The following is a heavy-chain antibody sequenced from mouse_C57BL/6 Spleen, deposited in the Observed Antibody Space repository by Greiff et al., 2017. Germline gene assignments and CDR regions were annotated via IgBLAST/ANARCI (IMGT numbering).Heavy chain of an antibody. CDR3: ARSSDNYAIDY. D-gene: IGHD6-1*01. CDR1: GYTFTSYW. V-gene: IGHV1-69*01. CDR2: IDPSDSYT. J-gene: IGHJ4*01. Sequence: QVQLQQPGAELVMPGASVKLSCKASGYTFTSYWMHWVKQRPGQGLEWIGEIDPSDSYTNYNQKFKGKSTLTVDKSSSTAYMQLSSLTSEDSAVXFCARSSDNYAIDYWGQGASDTVSS.